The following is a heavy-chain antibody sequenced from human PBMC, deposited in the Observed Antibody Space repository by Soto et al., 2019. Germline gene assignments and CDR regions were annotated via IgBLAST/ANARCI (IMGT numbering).Heavy chain of an antibody. D-gene: IGHD5-12*01. J-gene: IGHJ6*02. CDR1: GFTFSRHG. V-gene: IGHV3-33*01. CDR2: IWYDGSNK. CDR3: ARDMQFVDIVSTIIHRSSFSAMDV. Sequence: QVQVVESGGGVVQPGRSLRLSCEVSGFTFSRHGMHWVRQAPGKGLEWVAVIWYDGSNKIYGESVKGRFTVCRDDLKNTVYLQMKKLRIDDPGIYYCARDMQFVDIVSTIIHRSSFSAMDVWGQGPTVTGSS.